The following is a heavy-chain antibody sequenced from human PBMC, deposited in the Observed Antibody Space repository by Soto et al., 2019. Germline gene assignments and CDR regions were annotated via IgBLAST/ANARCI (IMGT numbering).Heavy chain of an antibody. CDR3: ARYPYHVLMVKAPNLYGMDV. V-gene: IGHV1-18*01. CDR1: GYTFNTYD. D-gene: IGHD2-8*01. J-gene: IGHJ6*02. CDR2: ISTYNGNI. Sequence: QVQLVQSGAEVKKHGASVKVSCKASGYTFNTYDISWVRQAPGQGLEWMGRISTYNGNINYTQRLQGRLTITTATATTAAYMELMTLRSDDTAVYYGARYPYHVLMVKAPNLYGMDVWGQGTTVTVSS.